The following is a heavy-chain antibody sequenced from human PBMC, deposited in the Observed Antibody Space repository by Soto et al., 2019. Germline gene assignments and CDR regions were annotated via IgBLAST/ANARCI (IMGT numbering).Heavy chain of an antibody. CDR1: GGSISSSSNF. V-gene: IGHV4-39*01. Sequence: PSGTLSLTCTVSGGSISSSSNFWGWIRQPPGKGLEWIAIITYSGTTYYNPSLKSRVTISADTSKNQFSLSLSSVTAAETAIYYCARRNYPYNFDSWGQGTLVTVSS. D-gene: IGHD1-1*01. CDR3: ARRNYPYNFDS. CDR2: ITYSGTT. J-gene: IGHJ4*02.